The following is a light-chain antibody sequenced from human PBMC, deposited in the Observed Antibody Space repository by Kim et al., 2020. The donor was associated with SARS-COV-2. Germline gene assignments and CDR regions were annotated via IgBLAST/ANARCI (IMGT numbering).Light chain of an antibody. CDR1: QDISNY. Sequence: AFVGASATISCRASQDISNYLAWFQQHPGEGPKRLIYAASSLPGGVPSRFSGSGSGTEFTLTISSLQPEDFATYYCLRHNNYPRTFGQGTKVNIK. CDR2: AAS. J-gene: IGKJ1*01. CDR3: LRHNNYPRT. V-gene: IGKV1-17*03.